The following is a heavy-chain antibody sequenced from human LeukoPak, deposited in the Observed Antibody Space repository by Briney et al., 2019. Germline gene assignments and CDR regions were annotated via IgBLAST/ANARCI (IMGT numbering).Heavy chain of an antibody. CDR1: GFTFSSYA. D-gene: IGHD2-15*01. CDR3: AEDIANWYFDL. Sequence: GGSLRLSCAASGFTFSSYAMSWARQAPGKGLECVSAISGSGGSTYYADSVKGRFTISRDNSKNTLYLQMNSLTAEDTAVYYCAEDIANWYFDLWGRGTLVTVSS. CDR2: ISGSGGST. J-gene: IGHJ2*01. V-gene: IGHV3-23*01.